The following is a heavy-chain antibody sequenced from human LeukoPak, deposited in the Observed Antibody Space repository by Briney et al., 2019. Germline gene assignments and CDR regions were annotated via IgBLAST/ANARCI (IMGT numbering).Heavy chain of an antibody. Sequence: SETLSLTCTVSGGSITNFYWTWIRQSPGKGLEWIGYVSYSGTTKYSPSLKSRVTISLDTSKNQFSLKLNSVTAADTAVYYCARNHGGWFDSWGQGTLVTVSS. CDR1: GGSITNFY. V-gene: IGHV4-59*01. J-gene: IGHJ5*01. CDR3: ARNHGGWFDS. D-gene: IGHD4-23*01. CDR2: VSYSGTT.